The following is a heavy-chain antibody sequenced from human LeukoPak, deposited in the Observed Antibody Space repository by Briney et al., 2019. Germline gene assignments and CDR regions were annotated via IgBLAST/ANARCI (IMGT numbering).Heavy chain of an antibody. CDR3: AKEEVISGNHGVYFDY. J-gene: IGHJ4*02. CDR2: IRYDGNSN. CDR1: GFTFRSYG. V-gene: IGHV3-30*02. Sequence: GGSLRLSCAASGFTFRSYGMHWVRQAPGKGLEWVAFIRYDGNSNSYADSVKGRFTISRDNSRSTLYLQMNSLRAEDTAVYYCAKEEVISGNHGVYFDYWGQGTLVTVSS. D-gene: IGHD3-22*01.